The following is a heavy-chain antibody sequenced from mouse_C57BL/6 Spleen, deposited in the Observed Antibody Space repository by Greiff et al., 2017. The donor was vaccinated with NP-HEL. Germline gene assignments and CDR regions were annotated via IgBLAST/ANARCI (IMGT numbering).Heavy chain of an antibody. CDR2: IYPGDGDT. D-gene: IGHD1-1*01. J-gene: IGHJ4*01. V-gene: IGHV1-80*01. Sequence: QVQLQQSGAELVKPGASVKISCKASGYAFSSYWMNWVKQRPGKGLEWIGQIYPGDGDTNYNGKFKGKATLTADKSSSTAYMQLSSLTSEDSAVYFCARFPYYGSTYAMDYWGQGTSVTVSS. CDR1: GYAFSSYW. CDR3: ARFPYYGSTYAMDY.